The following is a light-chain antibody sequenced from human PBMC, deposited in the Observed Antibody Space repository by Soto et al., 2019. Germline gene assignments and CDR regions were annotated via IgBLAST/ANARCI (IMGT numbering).Light chain of an antibody. CDR2: ANR. J-gene: IGLJ1*01. V-gene: IGLV1-47*02. Sequence: QSVLTQPPSASGSPGKRVAISCSGSRSNIGSNYVYWYQQLPGTAPKLLIYANRQRPSGVPDRFSGSNSGTSASLAISGLQSEDEADYYCAALDDSLSGYVFGTGTKLTVL. CDR3: AALDDSLSGYV. CDR1: RSNIGSNY.